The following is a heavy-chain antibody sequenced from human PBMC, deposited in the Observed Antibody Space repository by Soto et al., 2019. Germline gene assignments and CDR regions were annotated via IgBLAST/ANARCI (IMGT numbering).Heavy chain of an antibody. CDR2: AHHSGRT. CDR1: GDSMSSSNW. J-gene: IGHJ4*02. V-gene: IGHV4-4*02. Sequence: QVQLQESGPGLLKPSGTLSLTCTVSGDSMSSSNWWNWVRQPPGKGLEWIGEAHHSGRTNYNPSRNSRVTISFDRSQYYFALKLSAVSAADTAVYYCAGSEATALDYWGQGTLVSVSS. CDR3: AGSEATALDY.